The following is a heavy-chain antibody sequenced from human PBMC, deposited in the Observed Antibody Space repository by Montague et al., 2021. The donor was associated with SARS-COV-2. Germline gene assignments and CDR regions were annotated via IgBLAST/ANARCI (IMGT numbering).Heavy chain of an antibody. CDR3: ARGRGSYIDY. CDR2: ITGSGGST. V-gene: IGHV3-23*01. CDR1: GFTFRSYG. J-gene: IGHJ4*02. Sequence: SLRLSCAASGFTFRSYGMSWVRQAPGKGLEWVSGITGSGGSTYYADSVKGRFTISRDNAKNSVYLQMNSLRDEDTALYYCARGRGSYIDYWGQGTLVSVSS. D-gene: IGHD1-26*01.